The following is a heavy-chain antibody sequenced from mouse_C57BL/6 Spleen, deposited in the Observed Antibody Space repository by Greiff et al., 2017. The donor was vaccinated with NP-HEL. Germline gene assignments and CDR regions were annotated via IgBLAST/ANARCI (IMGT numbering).Heavy chain of an antibody. CDR2: IDPANGNT. J-gene: IGHJ1*03. D-gene: IGHD2-4*01. Sequence: VQLKQSVAELVRPGASVKLSCTASGFNIKNTYMHWVKQRPEQGLEWIGRIDPANGNTKYAPKFQGKATITADTSSNTAYLQLSSLTSEDTAIYYCAFYYDYDEGYFDVWGTGTTVTVSS. V-gene: IGHV14-3*01. CDR3: AFYYDYDEGYFDV. CDR1: GFNIKNTY.